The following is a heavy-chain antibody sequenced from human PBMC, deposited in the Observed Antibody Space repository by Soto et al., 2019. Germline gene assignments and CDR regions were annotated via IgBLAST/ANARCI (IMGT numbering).Heavy chain of an antibody. D-gene: IGHD3-16*01. CDR2: IKQDGSEK. CDR3: ARDQMRGYYYYGMDV. J-gene: IGHJ6*02. V-gene: IGHV3-7*01. CDR1: GFTFSSYW. Sequence: QPGGSLRLSCAASGFTFSSYWMSWVRQAPGKGLEWVANIKQDGSEKYYVDSVKGRFTISRDNAKNSLYLQMNSLRAEDTAVYYCARDQMRGYYYYGMDVWGQGTTVTVSS.